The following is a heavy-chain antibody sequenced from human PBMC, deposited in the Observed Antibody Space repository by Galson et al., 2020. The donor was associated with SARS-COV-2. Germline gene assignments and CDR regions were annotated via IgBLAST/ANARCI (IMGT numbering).Heavy chain of an antibody. CDR1: GFTFSSYG. Sequence: GESLKISCAASGFTFSSYGMHWVRQAPGKGLEWVAVISYDGSNKYYADSVKGRFTISRDNSKNTLYLQMNSLRAEDTAVYYWAKERQGSLWFGELSDGMDVWGQGTTVTVSS. V-gene: IGHV3-30*18. J-gene: IGHJ6*02. D-gene: IGHD3-10*01. CDR3: AKERQGSLWFGELSDGMDV. CDR2: ISYDGSNK.